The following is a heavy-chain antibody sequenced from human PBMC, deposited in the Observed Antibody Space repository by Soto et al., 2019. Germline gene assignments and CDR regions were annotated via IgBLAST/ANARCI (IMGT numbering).Heavy chain of an antibody. CDR1: GFTVNSNY. J-gene: IGHJ4*02. Sequence: GGSLRLSCAASGFTVNSNYMSCVRQAPGKGLEWVSVIYSGGSTYYADSVKGRFTISRDNSKNTLYLQMNSLRAEDTAAYYCANSAAPYHWGQGTLVTVSS. D-gene: IGHD6-25*01. CDR3: ANSAAPYH. CDR2: IYSGGST. V-gene: IGHV3-66*01.